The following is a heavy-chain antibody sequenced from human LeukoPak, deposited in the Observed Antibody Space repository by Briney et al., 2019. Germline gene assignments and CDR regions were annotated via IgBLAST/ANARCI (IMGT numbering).Heavy chain of an antibody. CDR2: INPNSGGT. D-gene: IGHD3-16*02. CDR3: ARDHREFGGVIATDHNWFDP. J-gene: IGHJ5*02. V-gene: IGHV1-2*02. CDR1: GYTFTGYY. Sequence: ASVKVSCKASGYTFTGYYMHWVRQAPGQGLEWMGWINPNSGGTNYAQKFQGRVTMTRDTSTSTAYMELSRLRSDDTAVYYCARDHREFGGVIATDHNWFDPWGQGTLVTVSS.